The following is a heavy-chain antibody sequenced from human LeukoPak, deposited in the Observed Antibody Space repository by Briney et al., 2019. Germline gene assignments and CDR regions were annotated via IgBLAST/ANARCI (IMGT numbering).Heavy chain of an antibody. J-gene: IGHJ5*02. CDR1: GYTLTELS. D-gene: IGHD3-22*01. Sequence: GASVKVSCKVSGYTLTELSMHWVRQAPGKGREWMGGFDPEDGETIYAQKFQGRVTMTEDTSTDTAYMDLSSLRSEDTAVYYCARDRGYYDSSGYYHWFDPWGQGTLVTVSS. CDR3: ARDRGYYDSSGYYHWFDP. V-gene: IGHV1-24*01. CDR2: FDPEDGET.